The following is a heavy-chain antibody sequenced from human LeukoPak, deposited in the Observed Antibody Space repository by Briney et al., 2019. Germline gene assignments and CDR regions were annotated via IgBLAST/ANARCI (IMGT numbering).Heavy chain of an antibody. CDR1: GGSISSYY. CDR2: IYYSGST. J-gene: IGHJ4*02. Sequence: PSETLSLTCTVSGGSISSYYWSWIRQPPGKGLEWIGYIYYSGSTNYNPSLMSRVTISVDTSKNQFSLKLSSVTAADTAVYYCARQWYGIPAHFDYWGQGTLVTVSS. CDR3: ARQWYGIPAHFDY. D-gene: IGHD3-10*01. V-gene: IGHV4-59*08.